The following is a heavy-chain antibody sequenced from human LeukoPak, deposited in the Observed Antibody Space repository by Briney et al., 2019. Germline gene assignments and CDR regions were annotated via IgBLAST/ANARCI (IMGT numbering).Heavy chain of an antibody. CDR3: ARVGPDSGYDPYYFDY. D-gene: IGHD5-12*01. V-gene: IGHV4-59*01. Sequence: SETLSLTCTVSGGSISSYYWSWIRQPPGKGLEWTGYIYYSGSTNYNPSLKSRVTISVDTSKNQFSLKLSSVTAADTAVYYCARVGPDSGYDPYYFDYWGQGTLVTVSS. CDR1: GGSISSYY. J-gene: IGHJ4*02. CDR2: IYYSGST.